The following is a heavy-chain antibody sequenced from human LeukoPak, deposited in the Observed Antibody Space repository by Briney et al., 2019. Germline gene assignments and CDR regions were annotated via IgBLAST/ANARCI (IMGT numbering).Heavy chain of an antibody. Sequence: KPSETLSLTCTVSGGSISSHYWSWIRQPPGKGLEWIGYIYYSGSTNYNPSLKSRVTISVDTSKNQFSLKLSSVTAADTAVYYCARRVIAASGGGVWFDPWGQGTLVTVSS. J-gene: IGHJ5*02. V-gene: IGHV4-59*08. CDR1: GGSISSHY. D-gene: IGHD6-13*01. CDR2: IYYSGST. CDR3: ARRVIAASGGGVWFDP.